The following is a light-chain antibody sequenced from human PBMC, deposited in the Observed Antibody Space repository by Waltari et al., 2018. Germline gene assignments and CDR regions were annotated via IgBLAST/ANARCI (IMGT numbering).Light chain of an antibody. Sequence: DIQLTQSPSFLSASVGDRVTITCRASQGISSYLAWYQQKPGKAPKLLTYAASTLQSGVPSRFSGSVSGTEFTLTISSLQPEDFATYYCQQLNSYPLFTFGPGTKVDIK. CDR2: AAS. V-gene: IGKV1-9*01. CDR3: QQLNSYPLFT. J-gene: IGKJ3*01. CDR1: QGISSY.